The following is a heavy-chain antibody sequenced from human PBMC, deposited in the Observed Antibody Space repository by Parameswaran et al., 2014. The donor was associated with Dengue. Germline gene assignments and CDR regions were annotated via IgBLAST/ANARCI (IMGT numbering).Heavy chain of an antibody. J-gene: IGHJ3*02. CDR2: IYYSGST. V-gene: IGHV4-59*01. CDR1: AISSA. CDR3: ASHYDFWSGYYWYAFDI. Sequence: AISSARWIRQPPGKGLEWIGYIYYSGSTNYNPSLKSRVTISVDTSKNQFSLKLSSVTAADTAVYYCASHYDFWSGYYWYAFDIWGQGTMVTVSS. D-gene: IGHD3-3*01.